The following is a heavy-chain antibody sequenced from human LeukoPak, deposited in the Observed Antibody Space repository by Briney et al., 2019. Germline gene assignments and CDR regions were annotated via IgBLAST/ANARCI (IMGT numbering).Heavy chain of an antibody. J-gene: IGHJ4*02. CDR3: ASSRGTRPYYFDY. Sequence: PSETLSLTCSVSGGSISTSCYWGWIRQPPGKGLEWIGSIHYSGSTYYIPSLKSRLTMSVDTSKNQFSLRLTSVTAADTAVYYCASSRGTRPYYFDYWGQGMLVTVSS. CDR1: GGSISTSCY. V-gene: IGHV4-39*07. CDR2: IHYSGST. D-gene: IGHD3-16*01.